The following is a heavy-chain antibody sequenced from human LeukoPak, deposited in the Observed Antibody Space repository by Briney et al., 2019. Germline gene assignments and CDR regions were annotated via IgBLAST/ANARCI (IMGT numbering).Heavy chain of an antibody. CDR2: ISSSSSYI. V-gene: IGHV3-21*01. J-gene: IGHJ4*02. D-gene: IGHD1-26*01. CDR3: ARDLQLVGATNIVDY. CDR1: GFTFSSYA. Sequence: PGGSLRLSCAASGFTFSSYAMSWVRQAPGKGLEWVSSISSSSSYIYYADSVKGRFTISRDNAKNSLYLQMNSLRAEDTAVYYCARDLQLVGATNIVDYWGQGTLVTVSS.